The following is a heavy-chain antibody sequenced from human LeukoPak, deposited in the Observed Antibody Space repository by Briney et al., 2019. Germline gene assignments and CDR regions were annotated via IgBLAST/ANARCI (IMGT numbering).Heavy chain of an antibody. V-gene: IGHV1-69*13. CDR2: IIPMLGTA. CDR3: ARAAGTIFVTHSPMRWDLDY. CDR1: GGTFRSYA. Sequence: GASVKVSCMASGGTFRSYAISCVRQAPEQGVEWMGGIIPMLGTANYAQKLQGGVTITADESTSTAYMELSSLRSEDTAVYYCARAAGTIFVTHSPMRWDLDYWGQGTLVTVSS. D-gene: IGHD3-9*01. J-gene: IGHJ4*02.